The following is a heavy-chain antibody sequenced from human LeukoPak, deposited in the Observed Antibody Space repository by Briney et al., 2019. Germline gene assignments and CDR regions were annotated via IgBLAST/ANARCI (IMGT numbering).Heavy chain of an antibody. D-gene: IGHD6-19*01. CDR2: IYYSGST. CDR3: ARDSSGWYYYYYGMDV. J-gene: IGHJ6*02. Sequence: SETLSLTCTVSGGSISSSSYYWGWIRQPPGKGLEWIGSIYYSGSTYYNPSLKSRVTISVDTSKNQFSLKLSSVTAADTAVYYCARDSSGWYYYYYGMDVWGQGTTVTVSS. V-gene: IGHV4-39*07. CDR1: GGSISSSSYY.